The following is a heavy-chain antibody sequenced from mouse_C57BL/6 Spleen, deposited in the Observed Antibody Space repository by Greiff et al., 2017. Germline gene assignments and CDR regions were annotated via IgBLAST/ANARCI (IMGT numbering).Heavy chain of an antibody. D-gene: IGHD6-2*01. CDR2: IEPETGGT. Sequence: QVQLQQSGAELVRPGASVTLSCKASGYTFTDYEMHWVKQTPVHGLEWIGAIEPETGGTAYNQKFKGKAILTADKSSSTAYMELRSLTSEDSAVYYCTRFSHYAMDYWGQGTSVTVSS. CDR3: TRFSHYAMDY. V-gene: IGHV1-15*01. CDR1: GYTFTDYE. J-gene: IGHJ4*01.